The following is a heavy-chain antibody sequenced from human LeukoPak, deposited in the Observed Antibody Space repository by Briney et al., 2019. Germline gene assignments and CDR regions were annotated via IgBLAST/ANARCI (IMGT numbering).Heavy chain of an antibody. D-gene: IGHD3-16*01. V-gene: IGHV6-1*01. Sequence: SQTLSLTCAISGDSVSSNSATWDWIRQSPTRGLEWLGRTYYRSKWYNDYAVSVKSRVTINPDTSKNQFSLQLNSVTPEDTAVYYCAREGSDGYLFDYWGQGSLVIVSS. CDR1: GDSVSSNSAT. J-gene: IGHJ4*02. CDR2: TYYRSKWYN. CDR3: AREGSDGYLFDY.